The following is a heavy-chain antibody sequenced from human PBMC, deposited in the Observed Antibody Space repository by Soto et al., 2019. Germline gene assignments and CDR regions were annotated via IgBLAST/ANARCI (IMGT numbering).Heavy chain of an antibody. J-gene: IGHJ1*01. Sequence: ASVKVSCKASGGTLSSYTINWVRPAPGQGLEWMGRIIPILGIANYAQKFQGRVTITADKSTSTAYMELSSLRSEDTAVYYCATYSSSWYAPFQHWGQGTLVTVSS. CDR2: IIPILGIA. D-gene: IGHD6-13*01. V-gene: IGHV1-69*02. CDR3: ATYSSSWYAPFQH. CDR1: GGTLSSYT.